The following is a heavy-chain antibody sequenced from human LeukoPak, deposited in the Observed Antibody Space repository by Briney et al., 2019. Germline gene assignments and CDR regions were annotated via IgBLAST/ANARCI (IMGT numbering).Heavy chain of an antibody. CDR3: ARRIAVAGPFDY. D-gene: IGHD6-19*01. J-gene: IGHJ4*02. Sequence: PSETLALCCTVSGGFISSYYWSWIRQPPGKGLEWIGYIYYSGSTNYNPSLKSRVIISVDTSKNQFSLKLSPVTAADTAVYYCARRIAVAGPFDYWGQGTLVTVSS. CDR2: IYYSGST. CDR1: GGFISSYY. V-gene: IGHV4-59*08.